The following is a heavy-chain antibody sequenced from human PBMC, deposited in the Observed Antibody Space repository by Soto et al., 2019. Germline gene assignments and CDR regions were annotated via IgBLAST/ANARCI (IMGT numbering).Heavy chain of an antibody. Sequence: GESLKISCKGSGYSFTSYWIGWVRQMPGKGLEWMGIIYPGDSDTRYSPSFQGQVTISADKSISTAYLQWSSLKASDTAMYYCATAVPPGYDILTGYENYYYMDVWGKGTTVTVSS. J-gene: IGHJ6*03. V-gene: IGHV5-51*01. CDR3: ATAVPPGYDILTGYENYYYMDV. D-gene: IGHD3-9*01. CDR1: GYSFTSYW. CDR2: IYPGDSDT.